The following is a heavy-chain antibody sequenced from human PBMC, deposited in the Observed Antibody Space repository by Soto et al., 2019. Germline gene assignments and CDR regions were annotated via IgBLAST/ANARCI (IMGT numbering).Heavy chain of an antibody. CDR2: ISVSGGST. Sequence: GGSLRLSCAASGFTFSSYAMSWVRQAPGKGLEWVSAISVSGGSTYYADSVKGRFTISRDNSKNTLYLQMNSLRAEDTTVYYCAKDRSSSSPRNLDALDIWGQGTMVTVSS. V-gene: IGHV3-23*01. D-gene: IGHD6-6*01. CDR1: GFTFSSYA. J-gene: IGHJ3*02. CDR3: AKDRSSSSPRNLDALDI.